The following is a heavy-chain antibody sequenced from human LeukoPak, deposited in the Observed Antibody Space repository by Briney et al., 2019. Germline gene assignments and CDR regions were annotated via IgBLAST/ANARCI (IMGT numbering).Heavy chain of an antibody. D-gene: IGHD5-12*01. V-gene: IGHV3-23*01. J-gene: IGHJ4*02. CDR2: ISGSGGST. CDR1: GFTFSSYA. CDR3: AKDGREWPRSLDY. Sequence: GALRLSCAASGFTFSSYAMTWVRQAPGKGLEWVSVISGSGGSTYYADSVKGRFTISRDNSKNTLYLQMNSLRAEDTAVYYCAKDGREWPRSLDYWGQGTLVTVSS.